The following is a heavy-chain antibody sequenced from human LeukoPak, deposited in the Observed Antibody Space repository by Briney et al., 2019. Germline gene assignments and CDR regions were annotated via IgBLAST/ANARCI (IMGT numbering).Heavy chain of an antibody. CDR2: MNPDSGGT. CDR1: GYTFTDYY. CDR3: TTRGGDTPMSTEAFDY. V-gene: IGHV1-2*02. D-gene: IGHD3-16*01. Sequence: ASVKVSCKASGYTFTDYYIHWVRQAPGQGLEWMGWMNPDSGGTNYAQKFKGRVTMTRDTSINTAYMDLRRLTSDDTAIYYCTTRGGDTPMSTEAFDYWGLGTLVTVSS. J-gene: IGHJ4*02.